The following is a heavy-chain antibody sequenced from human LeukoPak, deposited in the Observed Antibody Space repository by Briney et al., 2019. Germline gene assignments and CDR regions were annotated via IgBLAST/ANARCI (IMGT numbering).Heavy chain of an antibody. CDR1: GFTFSSYA. CDR2: ISGSGGST. Sequence: PGGSLRLSCAASGFTFSSYAMSWVRQAPGKGLEWVSAISGSGGSTYYADSVKGRFTISRDNSKNTLYLQMNSLRAEDTAVYYCAKDYPPFYYDSSGYFDYWGQGTLVTVSS. V-gene: IGHV3-23*01. D-gene: IGHD3-22*01. CDR3: AKDYPPFYYDSSGYFDY. J-gene: IGHJ4*02.